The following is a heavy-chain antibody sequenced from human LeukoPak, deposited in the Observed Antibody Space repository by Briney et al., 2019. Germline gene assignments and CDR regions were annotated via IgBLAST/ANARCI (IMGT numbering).Heavy chain of an antibody. CDR1: GFTFSNYW. V-gene: IGHV3-74*01. Sequence: PGGSLRLSCAASGFTFSNYWMHWVRQAPGKGLVWVSRINSDGSSTTSADSVKGRFTISRDNAKNTLYLQMNSLRAEDTAVYYCAKDDGEYYFDYWGQGTLVTVSS. J-gene: IGHJ4*02. D-gene: IGHD7-27*01. CDR2: INSDGSST. CDR3: AKDDGEYYFDY.